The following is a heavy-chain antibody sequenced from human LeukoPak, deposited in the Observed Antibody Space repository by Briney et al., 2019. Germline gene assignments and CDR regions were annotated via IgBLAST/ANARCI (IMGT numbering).Heavy chain of an antibody. D-gene: IGHD3-16*02. J-gene: IGHJ3*02. CDR1: GFTFSSYW. Sequence: GGSLRLSCAASGFTFSSYWMSWVRQAPGKGLEWVANIKQDGSEKYYVDSVKGRFTISRDNAKNSLYLQMNSLRAEDTAVYYCTSYYDYVWGSYRNDAFDIWGQGTMVTVSS. CDR2: IKQDGSEK. CDR3: TSYYDYVWGSYRNDAFDI. V-gene: IGHV3-7*01.